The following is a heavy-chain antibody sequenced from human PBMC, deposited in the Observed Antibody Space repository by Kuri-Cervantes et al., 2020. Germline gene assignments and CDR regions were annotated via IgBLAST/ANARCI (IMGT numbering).Heavy chain of an antibody. CDR3: ARDLWRARDYYDSSAKGHFDY. CDR1: GGTFSSYA. Sequence: SVKVSCKASGGTFSSYAISWVRQAPGQGLEWMGGIIPIFGTANYAQKLQGRVTITADESTSTAYMELSSLRSEDTAVYYCARDLWRARDYYDSSAKGHFDYWGQGTLVTVSS. J-gene: IGHJ4*02. D-gene: IGHD3-22*01. V-gene: IGHV1-69*13. CDR2: IIPIFGTA.